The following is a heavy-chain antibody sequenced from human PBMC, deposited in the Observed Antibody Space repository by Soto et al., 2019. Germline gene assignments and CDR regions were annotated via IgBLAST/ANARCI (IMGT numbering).Heavy chain of an antibody. CDR3: ARLGLDYYDSSGYSKAFDY. CDR1: GGSISSSTYY. J-gene: IGHJ4*02. Sequence: PSETLSLTCTVSGGSISSSTYYWGWILQPPGKGLEWIGSIYYSGSTHYSSSLKSRVTLSVDTSKNQFSLKLSSVTAADTAVYYCARLGLDYYDSSGYSKAFDYWGQGTLVTVSS. CDR2: IYYSGST. D-gene: IGHD3-22*01. V-gene: IGHV4-39*01.